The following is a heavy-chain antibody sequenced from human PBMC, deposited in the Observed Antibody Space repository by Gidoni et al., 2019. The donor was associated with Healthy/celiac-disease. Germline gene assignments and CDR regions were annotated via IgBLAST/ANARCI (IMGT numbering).Heavy chain of an antibody. V-gene: IGHV3-30*18. J-gene: IGHJ5*02. Sequence: QVQLVESGGGLVQPGRSLRLSCAASGFTFSSYGMHWVRQAPGKGLEWVAVISYDGSNKYYADSVKGRFTISRDNSKNTLYLQMNSLRAEDTAVYYCAKENYFGVALNWFDPWGQGTLVTVSS. D-gene: IGHD3-3*01. CDR2: ISYDGSNK. CDR1: GFTFSSYG. CDR3: AKENYFGVALNWFDP.